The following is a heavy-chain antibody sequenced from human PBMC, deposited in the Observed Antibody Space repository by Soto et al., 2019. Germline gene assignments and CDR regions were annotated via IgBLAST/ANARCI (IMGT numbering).Heavy chain of an antibody. V-gene: IGHV2-5*02. CDR2: IYWDDDK. D-gene: IGHD3-10*01. Sequence: QITLKESGPTLVKPTQTLTLTCTFSGFSLSTSGVGVGWIRQPPGKALEWLALIYWDDDKRYSPSLKSRLTITKDTSKNQVVLTMTNMDPVDTATYYCAHRSSVLRGVIPFGYWGQGTLVTASS. CDR1: GFSLSTSGVG. J-gene: IGHJ4*02. CDR3: AHRSSVLRGVIPFGY.